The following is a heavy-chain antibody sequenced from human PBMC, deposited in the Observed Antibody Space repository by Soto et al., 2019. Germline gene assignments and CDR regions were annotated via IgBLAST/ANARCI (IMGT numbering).Heavy chain of an antibody. D-gene: IGHD3-22*01. CDR1: GFTFSSYS. Sequence: GGSLRLSCAASGFTFSSYSMNWVRQAPGKGLEWVSSISSSSSYIYYADSVKGRFTISRDNSKNTLYLQMNSLRAEDTAVYYCVRLQYYYDSSGYFDYWGQGTLVTVSS. CDR3: VRLQYYYDSSGYFDY. V-gene: IGHV3-21*01. J-gene: IGHJ4*02. CDR2: ISSSSSYI.